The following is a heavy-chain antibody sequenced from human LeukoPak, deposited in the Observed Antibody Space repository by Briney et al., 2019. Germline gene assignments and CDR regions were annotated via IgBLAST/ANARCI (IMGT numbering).Heavy chain of an antibody. CDR3: ARDLEGDYFDY. D-gene: IGHD3-16*01. CDR2: IWYDGSNK. V-gene: IGHV3-33*01. J-gene: IGHJ4*02. CDR1: GFTFSSYG. Sequence: PGGSLRLSCAASGFTFSSYGMPWVRQAPGKGLEWVAVIWYDGSNKYYADSVKGRFTISRDNSKNTLYLQMNSLRAEDTAVYYCARDLEGDYFDYWGQGTLVTVSS.